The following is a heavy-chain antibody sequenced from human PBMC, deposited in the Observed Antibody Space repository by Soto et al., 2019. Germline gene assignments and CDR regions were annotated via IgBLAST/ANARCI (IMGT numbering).Heavy chain of an antibody. CDR2: IYYSGST. CDR1: GGSISSYY. Sequence: SETLSLTCTVSGGSISSYYWSWIRQPPGKGLEWIGYIYYSGSTNYNPSLNSRVTISVDTSKNQFSLKLSSVTAADTAVYYCATTSSIAARPFYYYYYYMDVWGKGTTVTVSS. D-gene: IGHD6-6*01. CDR3: ATTSSIAARPFYYYYYYMDV. V-gene: IGHV4-59*08. J-gene: IGHJ6*03.